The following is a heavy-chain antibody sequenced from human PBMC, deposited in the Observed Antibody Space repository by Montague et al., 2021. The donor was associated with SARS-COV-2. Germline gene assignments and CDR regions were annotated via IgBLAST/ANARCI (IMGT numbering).Heavy chain of an antibody. CDR3: ARDAMVWGYGRNEFDY. CDR1: GFSFSNYA. D-gene: IGHD3-10*01. V-gene: IGHV3-30-3*01. Sequence: SLRLSCAASGFSFSNYAIHWVRQAPGKGLEWVAIISYGGINKNYAESVKGRFTISRDNSKNTVYLQMNSLRPGDTAVYYCARDAMVWGYGRNEFDYWGQGTLVTVSS. J-gene: IGHJ4*02. CDR2: ISYGGINK.